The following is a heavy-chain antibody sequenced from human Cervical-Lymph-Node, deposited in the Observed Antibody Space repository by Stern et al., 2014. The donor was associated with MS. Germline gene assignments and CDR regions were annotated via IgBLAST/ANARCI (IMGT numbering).Heavy chain of an antibody. CDR2: IIPISGAP. CDR3: ARALRSHSGRDALAI. V-gene: IGHV1-69*01. J-gene: IGHJ3*02. D-gene: IGHD3-10*01. Sequence: QVQLVQSGAEVKKPGSSVLVSCKASGGSIRNYAFSWVRQAPGQGLEWMGGIIPISGAPSYALEFQGRVTVTADGSTNTVYMELSSLTSQDTAVYFCARALRSHSGRDALAIWGQGTLVIVSS. CDR1: GGSIRNYA.